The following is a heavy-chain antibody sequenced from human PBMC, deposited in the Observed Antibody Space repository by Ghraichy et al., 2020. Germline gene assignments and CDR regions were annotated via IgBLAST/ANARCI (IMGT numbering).Heavy chain of an antibody. D-gene: IGHD3-10*01. CDR2: INHSGST. Sequence: SETLSLTCAVYGGSFSGYYWSWIRQPPGKGLEWIGEINHSGSTNYNPSLKSRVTISVDTSKNQFSLKLSSVTAADTPVYYCARGGRITMVRGVIGAYWDYWGQGTLVTVSS. J-gene: IGHJ4*02. V-gene: IGHV4-34*01. CDR3: ARGGRITMVRGVIGAYWDY. CDR1: GGSFSGYY.